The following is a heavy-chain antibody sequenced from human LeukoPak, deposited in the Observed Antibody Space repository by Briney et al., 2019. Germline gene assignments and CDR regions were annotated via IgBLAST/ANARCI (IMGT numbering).Heavy chain of an antibody. V-gene: IGHV3-23*01. CDR1: GFNLSNFA. CDR2: ISGGDDNT. CDR3: ASRTGVDIGPLDF. Sequence: GGSLRLSCAASGFNLSNFAMTWVRQAPGKGLEWVSAISGGDDNTYYTDSVKGRFTISRDNSKNTLYLQMSSLRADDTAVYYCASRTGVDIGPLDFWGQGTPVTVSS. J-gene: IGHJ4*02. D-gene: IGHD1/OR15-1a*01.